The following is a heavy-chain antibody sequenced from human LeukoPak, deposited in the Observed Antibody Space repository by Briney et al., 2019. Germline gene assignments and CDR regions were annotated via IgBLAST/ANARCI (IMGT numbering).Heavy chain of an antibody. CDR2: IYTSGST. Sequence: SETLSLTCTVSGGSISSYYWSWIRQPAGKGLEWIGRIYTSGSTNYNPSLKSRVTMSVDTSKNQFSLKLSSVTAADTAVYYCARQTLSMVRGIRFWFDPWGQGTLVTVSS. J-gene: IGHJ5*02. CDR1: GGSISSYY. D-gene: IGHD3-10*01. CDR3: ARQTLSMVRGIRFWFDP. V-gene: IGHV4-4*07.